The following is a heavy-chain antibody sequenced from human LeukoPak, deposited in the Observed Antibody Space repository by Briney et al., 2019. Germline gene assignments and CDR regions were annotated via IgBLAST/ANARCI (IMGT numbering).Heavy chain of an antibody. CDR2: INPNSGGT. V-gene: IGHV1-2*02. CDR1: GYTFAGYY. CDR3: ATDLYYYGSGSYYPYVDY. J-gene: IGHJ4*02. Sequence: GASVKVSCKASGYTFAGYYMHWVRQAPGQGLEWMGWINPNSGGTNYAQKFQGRVTMTRDTSISTAYMELSRLRSDDTAVHYCATDLYYYGSGSYYPYVDYWGQGTLVTVSS. D-gene: IGHD3-10*01.